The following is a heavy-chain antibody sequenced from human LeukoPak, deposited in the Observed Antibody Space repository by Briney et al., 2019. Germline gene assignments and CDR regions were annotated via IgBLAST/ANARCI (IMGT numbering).Heavy chain of an antibody. V-gene: IGHV4-39*01. CDR1: GASISSSDYF. D-gene: IGHD3-22*01. CDR3: ARLPKYYYDSSGYYHGAFDI. CDR2: IYDSGST. Sequence: SETLSLTCSVSGASISSSDYFWGWLRQSPGKGLEWIGNIYDSGSTYYNPSLRSRVTLSADTSKNQFSLKLTSVTAADTAVYYCARLPKYYYDSSGYYHGAFDIWGQGTMVTVSS. J-gene: IGHJ3*02.